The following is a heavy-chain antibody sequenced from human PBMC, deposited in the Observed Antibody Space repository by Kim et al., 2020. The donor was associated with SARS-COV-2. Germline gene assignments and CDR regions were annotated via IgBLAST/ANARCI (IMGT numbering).Heavy chain of an antibody. V-gene: IGHV6-1*01. CDR3: ARGYYYDSSGPLNFDY. Sequence: SQTLSLTCAISGDSVSSNSAAWNWIRQSPSRGLEWLGRTYYRSKWYNDYAVSVKSRITINPDTSKNQFSLQLNSVTPEDTAVYYCARGYYYDSSGPLNFDYWGQGTLVTVSS. CDR1: GDSVSSNSAA. D-gene: IGHD3-22*01. J-gene: IGHJ4*02. CDR2: TYYRSKWYN.